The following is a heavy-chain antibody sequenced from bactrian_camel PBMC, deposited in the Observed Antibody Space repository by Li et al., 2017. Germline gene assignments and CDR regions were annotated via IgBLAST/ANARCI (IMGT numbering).Heavy chain of an antibody. J-gene: IGHJ6*01. CDR1: GFSFSNRY. CDR3: VRVPNGWAFDY. Sequence: VQLVESGGGLVQPGGSLRLSCAASGFSFSNRYMSWVRHSPAKGLEWVSFINAGGGTTSYADSVVGRFITSRDNAKNTMYLQMNSLKPEDTAMYYCVRVPNGWAFDYWGQGTQVTVS. D-gene: IGHD7*01. CDR2: INAGGGTT. V-gene: IGHV3S42*01.